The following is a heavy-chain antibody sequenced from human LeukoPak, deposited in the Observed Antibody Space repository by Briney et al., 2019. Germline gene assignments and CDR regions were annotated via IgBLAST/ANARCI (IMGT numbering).Heavy chain of an antibody. J-gene: IGHJ4*02. D-gene: IGHD1-26*01. CDR2: IIPIFGTA. CDR1: GGTFSGYA. Sequence: SVKVSCKASGGTFSGYAITWVRQAPGQGLEWMGGIIPIFGTANYAQKFQGRVAITADKFTSTAYMELSSLRSEDTAVFYCARAGTGSYYDYFDYWGQGTLVTVSS. V-gene: IGHV1-69*06. CDR3: ARAGTGSYYDYFDY.